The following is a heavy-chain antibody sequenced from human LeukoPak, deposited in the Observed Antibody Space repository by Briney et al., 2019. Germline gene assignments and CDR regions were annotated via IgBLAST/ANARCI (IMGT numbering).Heavy chain of an antibody. Sequence: SETLSLTCAVSGYSISSGYYWGWIRQPPGEGLEWIGSIYHTGSTYYNPSPKSRVTISVDTSKNQFSLKLSSVTAADTAVYYCGRHLDIVAPFDYWGQGTQVTVSS. CDR2: IYHTGST. CDR1: GYSISSGYY. D-gene: IGHD5-12*01. V-gene: IGHV4-38-2*01. CDR3: GRHLDIVAPFDY. J-gene: IGHJ4*02.